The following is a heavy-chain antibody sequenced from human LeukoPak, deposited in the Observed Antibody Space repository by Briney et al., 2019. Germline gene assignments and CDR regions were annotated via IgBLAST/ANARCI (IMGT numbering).Heavy chain of an antibody. CDR2: IYYSGST. V-gene: IGHV4-39*01. CDR3: ARLAGGYGSGSYYKSHFDY. Sequence: SETLSLTCTVSGGSISSSSYYWGWIRQPPGKGLEWIGSIYYSGSTYYNPSLKRRVTISVDTSKNQFSLKLSSVTAADTAVYYCARLAGGYGSGSYYKSHFDYWGQGTLVTVSS. CDR1: GGSISSSSYY. J-gene: IGHJ4*02. D-gene: IGHD3-10*01.